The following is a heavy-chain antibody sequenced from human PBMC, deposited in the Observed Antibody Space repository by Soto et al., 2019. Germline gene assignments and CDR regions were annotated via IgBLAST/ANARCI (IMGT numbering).Heavy chain of an antibody. CDR3: AKTARGYCSGGSCYPGV. CDR2: ISYDGSNK. D-gene: IGHD2-15*01. J-gene: IGHJ4*02. V-gene: IGHV3-30*18. CDR1: GFTFDDYA. Sequence: VQLVESGGGLVRPGWTLRLSCAASGFTFDDYAMHWVRQPPGKGLEWVAVISYDGSNKYYADSVKGRFTISRDNSKNTLYLQMNSLRAEDTAVYYCAKTARGYCSGGSCYPGVWGQGTLVTVSS.